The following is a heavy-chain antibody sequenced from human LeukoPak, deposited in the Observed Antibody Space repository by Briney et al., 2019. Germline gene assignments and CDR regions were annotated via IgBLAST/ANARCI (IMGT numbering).Heavy chain of an antibody. CDR3: ARQNPGVTHEGLDD. J-gene: IGHJ4*02. Sequence: PSETLSLTCTVSGGSISSSSYYWGWIRQPPGKGLEWIGYIYYSGSTNYNPSLKSRITISIDTSKNQFSLKLSSVTAADTAVYYCARQNPGVTHEGLDDWGQGTLVTVSS. CDR1: GGSISSSSYY. D-gene: IGHD2-21*02. CDR2: IYYSGST. V-gene: IGHV4-61*05.